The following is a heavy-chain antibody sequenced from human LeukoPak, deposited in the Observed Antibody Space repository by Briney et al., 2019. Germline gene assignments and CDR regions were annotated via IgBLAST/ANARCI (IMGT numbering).Heavy chain of an antibody. V-gene: IGHV1-46*01. CDR3: AQVTIAAAEVNDAFDI. D-gene: IGHD6-13*01. J-gene: IGHJ3*02. CDR2: INPSGGST. Sequence: ASVKVSCKASGYTFTSYYMHWVRQAPGQGLEWMGIINPSGGSTSYAQKFQGRVTMTRDMSTSTVYMELSSLRSEDTAVYYCAQVTIAAAEVNDAFDIWGQGTMVTVSS. CDR1: GYTFTSYY.